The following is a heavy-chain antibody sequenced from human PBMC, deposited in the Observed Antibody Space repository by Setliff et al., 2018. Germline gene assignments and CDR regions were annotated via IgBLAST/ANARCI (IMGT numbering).Heavy chain of an antibody. CDR3: VRLGTVAAGD. D-gene: IGHD6-19*01. J-gene: IGHJ4*02. CDR1: GFTFKNNG. Sequence: GGSLRLSCAASGFTFKNNGMNWVRQAPGKGLEWVSGINWDGRSTGYADSVKGRFTISRDNAKNSLYLQMNSLRVEDTALYHCVRLGTVAAGDWGQGTLVTVSS. V-gene: IGHV3-20*01. CDR2: INWDGRST.